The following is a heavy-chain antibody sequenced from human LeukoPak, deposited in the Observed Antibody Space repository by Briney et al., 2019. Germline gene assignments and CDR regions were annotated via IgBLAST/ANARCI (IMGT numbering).Heavy chain of an antibody. Sequence: ASVKVSCKASGYTFTNYYIHWVRQAPGLGLEWMGITDPIGGSTNYAQKFQGRVTMTRDTSTSTVYMELSSLRSEDSAVYYCARWTTTYLDYWGQGTLVTVSS. J-gene: IGHJ4*02. D-gene: IGHD4-11*01. CDR2: TDPIGGST. CDR1: GYTFTNYY. V-gene: IGHV1-46*01. CDR3: ARWTTTYLDY.